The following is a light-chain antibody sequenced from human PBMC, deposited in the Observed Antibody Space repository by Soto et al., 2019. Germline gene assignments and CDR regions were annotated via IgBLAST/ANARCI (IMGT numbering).Light chain of an antibody. CDR3: SSYTSSSTSV. CDR1: SSDVGGYNH. Sequence: QSALTQPASVSGSPGQSITISCTGTSSDVGGYNHVSWYQQHPGKAPKVIIYEVSNRPSGISHRFSGSKSGNTASLTISGLQAEYEADYYCSSYTSSSTSVFGGGTQLTVL. V-gene: IGLV2-14*01. J-gene: IGLJ2*01. CDR2: EVS.